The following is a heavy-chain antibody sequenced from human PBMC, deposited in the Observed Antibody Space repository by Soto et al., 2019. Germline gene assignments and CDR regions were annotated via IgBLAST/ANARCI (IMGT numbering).Heavy chain of an antibody. Sequence: ETLSLTCTVSGGSISSYYWGWIRQPPGKGLEWIGSIYYSGSTYYNPSLKSRVTISVDTSKNQFSLKLSSVTAADTAVYYCAGTYYDFWSGYYTTFDYWGQGTLVTVSS. D-gene: IGHD3-3*01. CDR2: IYYSGST. CDR1: GGSISSYY. CDR3: AGTYYDFWSGYYTTFDY. V-gene: IGHV4-39*01. J-gene: IGHJ4*02.